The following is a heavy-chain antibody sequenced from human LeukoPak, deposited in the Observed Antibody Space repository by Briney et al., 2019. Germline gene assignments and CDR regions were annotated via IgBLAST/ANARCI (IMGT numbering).Heavy chain of an antibody. J-gene: IGHJ4*02. D-gene: IGHD6-19*01. CDR1: GYTFTGYY. CDR2: IIPIFGTA. CDR3: ATSIAVAGGLDY. Sequence: ASVKVSCKASGYTFTGYYMHWVRQAPGQGLEWMGGIIPIFGTANYAQKFQGRVTITADESTSTAYMELSSLRSEDTAVYYCATSIAVAGGLDYWGQGALVTVSS. V-gene: IGHV1-69*13.